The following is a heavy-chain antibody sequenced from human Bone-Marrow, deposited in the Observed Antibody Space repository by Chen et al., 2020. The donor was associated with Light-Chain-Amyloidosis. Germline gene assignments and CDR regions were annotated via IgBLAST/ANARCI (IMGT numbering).Heavy chain of an antibody. CDR2: IYPDDSDA. J-gene: IGHJ4*02. D-gene: IGHD5-12*01. CDR1: GYTFPNYW. Sequence: EVQLEQCGPEVEKPGESLKISCKGSGYTFPNYWIGWVRQMPGKGLEWMGVIYPDDSDARYSPSFEGQVTISADKSITTAYLQWRSLKASDTAMYYCARRRDGYNFDYWGQGTLVTVSS. V-gene: IGHV5-51*01. CDR3: ARRRDGYNFDY.